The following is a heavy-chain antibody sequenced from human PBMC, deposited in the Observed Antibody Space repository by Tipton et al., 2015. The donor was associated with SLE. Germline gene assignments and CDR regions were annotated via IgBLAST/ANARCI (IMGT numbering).Heavy chain of an antibody. CDR3: ASSSPTAHLSFDL. CDR1: GGSIRGNY. Sequence: TLSLTCTVSGGSIRGNYWSWIRQPPGKGLEWIGYFDYRGSTNYNPSLKSRVTISVDTSKNQFSLKLSSVTAADTAVYYCASSSPTAHLSFDLWGQGTLVTVSS. V-gene: IGHV4-59*12. J-gene: IGHJ5*02. CDR2: FDYRGST.